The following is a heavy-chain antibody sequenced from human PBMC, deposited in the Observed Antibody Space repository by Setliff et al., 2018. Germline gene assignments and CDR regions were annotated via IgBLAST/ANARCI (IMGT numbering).Heavy chain of an antibody. V-gene: IGHV3-74*01. CDR1: GFTFSSYW. D-gene: IGHD5-18*01. CDR2: INSDGSST. CDR3: AKGVGIQLWLRGDAFDI. J-gene: IGHJ3*02. Sequence: GGSLRLSCAASGFTFSSYWMHWVRQAPGKGLVWVSRINSDGSSTSYADSVKGRFTISRDNAKNTLYLQMNSLRAEDTAVYYCAKGVGIQLWLRGDAFDIWGQGTMVTVSS.